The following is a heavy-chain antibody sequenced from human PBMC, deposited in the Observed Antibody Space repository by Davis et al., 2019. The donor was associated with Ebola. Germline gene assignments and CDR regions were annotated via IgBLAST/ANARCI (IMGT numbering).Heavy chain of an antibody. Sequence: GESLKISCAASGFIVSSNYMSWVRQAPGKGLEWVSGIYAGGGTYYADSVKGRFTISRDNSKNTLFLQMNSLRAEDTAVYYCAAADIVVVVDGTSYPHAFDTWGQGTVVTVSS. CDR3: AAADIVVVVDGTSYPHAFDT. CDR2: IYAGGGT. V-gene: IGHV3-66*01. CDR1: GFIVSSNY. J-gene: IGHJ3*02. D-gene: IGHD2-15*01.